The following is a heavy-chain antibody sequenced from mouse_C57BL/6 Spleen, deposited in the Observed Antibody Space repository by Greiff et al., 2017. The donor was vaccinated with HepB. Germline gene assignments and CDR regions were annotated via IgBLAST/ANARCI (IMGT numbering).Heavy chain of an antibody. CDR2: ISYDGSN. V-gene: IGHV3-6*01. Sequence: EVKLVESGPGLVKPSQSLSLTCSVPGYSITSGYYWNWIRQFPGNKLEWMGYISYDGSNNYNPSLKNRISITRDTSKNQFFLKLNSVTTEDTATYYCARERDYEEAWFAYWGQGTLVTVSA. D-gene: IGHD2-4*01. CDR3: ARERDYEEAWFAY. J-gene: IGHJ3*01. CDR1: GYSITSGYY.